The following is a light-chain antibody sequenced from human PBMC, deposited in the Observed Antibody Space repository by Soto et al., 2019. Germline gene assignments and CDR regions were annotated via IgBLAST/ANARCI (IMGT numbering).Light chain of an antibody. CDR2: DVN. V-gene: IGLV2-23*02. CDR3: CSYAGSGTFV. CDR1: SSDIGSYNT. J-gene: IGLJ2*01. Sequence: QSALAQPASVSGSPGQSITISCSGTSSDIGSYNTVSWFQHHPGKAPKLIIYDVNKWPAWLSRRFSGSKSGNTASLTISGLQAMDEADYYCCSYAGSGTFVFGGGTKLTVL.